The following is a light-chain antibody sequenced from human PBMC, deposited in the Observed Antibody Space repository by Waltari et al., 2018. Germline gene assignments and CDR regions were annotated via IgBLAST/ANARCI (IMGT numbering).Light chain of an antibody. V-gene: IGKV3-20*01. J-gene: IGKJ1*01. Sequence: EIVLTQSPGTLSLSPGDRATLPCRASQSLFNNYLAWYQQKPGQAPKLLSYNASNRAAGIPNRFTASWSGTDFALTISRLEPEDFAVYYCQQYSGSTRTFGQGTRVEVK. CDR3: QQYSGSTRT. CDR2: NAS. CDR1: QSLFNNY.